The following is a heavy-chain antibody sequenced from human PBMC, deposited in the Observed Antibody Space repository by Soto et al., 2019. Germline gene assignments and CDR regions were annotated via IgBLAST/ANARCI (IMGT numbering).Heavy chain of an antibody. D-gene: IGHD3-10*01. CDR1: GFTFSSYG. J-gene: IGHJ3*02. CDR3: AQTKSSNSSGSGTPEGDAFDI. CDR2: ISYDGSNK. Sequence: GGSLRLSCAASGFTFSSYGMHWVRQAPGKGLEWVAVISYDGSNKYYADSVKGRFTISRDNSKNTLYLQMNSLRAEDTAVYYCAQTKSSNSSGSGTPEGDAFDIWGQGTMVTVSS. V-gene: IGHV3-30*03.